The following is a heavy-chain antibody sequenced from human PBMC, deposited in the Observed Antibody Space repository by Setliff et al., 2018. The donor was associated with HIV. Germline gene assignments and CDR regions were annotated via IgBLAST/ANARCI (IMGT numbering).Heavy chain of an antibody. J-gene: IGHJ3*02. Sequence: ASVKVSCKVSGYSLTDLSIHWVRQAPGKGLEWMGGFDPEDGETVYAQKLQGRVTMTEDTSTDTAYMELSSLRSDDTAVYYCARDQVAFIAAAGTGECAFDIWGQGTMVTVSS. D-gene: IGHD6-13*01. CDR1: GYSLTDLS. V-gene: IGHV1-24*01. CDR3: ARDQVAFIAAAGTGECAFDI. CDR2: FDPEDGET.